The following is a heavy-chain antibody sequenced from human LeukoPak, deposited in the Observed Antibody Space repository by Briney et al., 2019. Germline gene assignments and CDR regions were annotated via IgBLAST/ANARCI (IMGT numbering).Heavy chain of an antibody. V-gene: IGHV3-15*01. Sequence: PGRSLRLSCAASGFTFSNAWMNWVRQAPGKGLEWVGGIKSKTDDGTTDYAAHVKVSITILSDDSNNTLYLQMNSLKTENTAVYYCTSLTQSVPAAQLGNDYWGQGTLVTVSS. CDR1: GFTFSNAW. D-gene: IGHD2-2*01. CDR2: IKSKTDDGTT. CDR3: TSLTQSVPAAQLGNDY. J-gene: IGHJ4*02.